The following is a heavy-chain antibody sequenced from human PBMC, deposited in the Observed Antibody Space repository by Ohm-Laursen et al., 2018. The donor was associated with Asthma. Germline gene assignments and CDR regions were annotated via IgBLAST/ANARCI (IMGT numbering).Heavy chain of an antibody. V-gene: IGHV3-30*03. CDR2: ISCDGSDK. Sequence: LSLTCAASGFTFSSYGMHWVRQAPGKGLEWLAVISCDGSDKKYADSVKGRFTSSRDDAKNTLYLQMDSLRPEDTAVYYCARDWGRCDGSGYSDFGYWGQGTLVTVSS. J-gene: IGHJ4*02. CDR1: GFTFSSYG. CDR3: ARDWGRCDGSGYSDFGY. D-gene: IGHD3-22*01.